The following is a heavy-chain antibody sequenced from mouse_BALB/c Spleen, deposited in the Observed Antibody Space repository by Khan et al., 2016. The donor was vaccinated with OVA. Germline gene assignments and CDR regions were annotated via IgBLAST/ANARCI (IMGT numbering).Heavy chain of an antibody. CDR2: IWGGGNT. J-gene: IGHJ4*01. D-gene: IGHD2-10*02. Sequence: VELVESGPGLVAPSQSLSITCTVSGFSLTDYDVRWIRQPPGKGLEWLGVIWGGGNTSYNSALKSRLSISKDNSTSQVFSKLNSLQTADTAMYDRAEGVWSYYFALDYWGQGTSVTVSS. CDR1: GFSLTDYD. CDR3: AEGVWSYYFALDY. V-gene: IGHV2-6-5*01.